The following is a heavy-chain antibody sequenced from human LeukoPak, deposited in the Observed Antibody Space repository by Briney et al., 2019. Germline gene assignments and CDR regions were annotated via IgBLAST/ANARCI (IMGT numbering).Heavy chain of an antibody. D-gene: IGHD5-12*01. V-gene: IGHV3-23*01. CDR1: GFTFSHYA. Sequence: GGSLRLSCAVSGFTFSHYAMSWVRQAPGTGLEWVGSLTDSGDATYYADSVKGRFTISRDNSKSTLYLQMDSLRAEDTAVYYCAKCGNSGCHLIDYWGQGTLVTVSS. J-gene: IGHJ4*02. CDR3: AKCGNSGCHLIDY. CDR2: LTDSGDAT.